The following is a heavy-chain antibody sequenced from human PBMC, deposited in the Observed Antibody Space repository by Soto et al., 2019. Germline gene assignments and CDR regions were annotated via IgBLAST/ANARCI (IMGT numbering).Heavy chain of an antibody. CDR2: INHRGNS. V-gene: IGHV4-38-2*01. J-gene: IGHJ4*02. Sequence: LSLTFDVSGYSISSGYYWAWVRQPPGKGMEWIGSINHRGNSYYNPSLKSRVTISVDTSKNQGSLKVTSVTAADTAVYYCVRSGDDYGSYIDYWGQGTLVTVSS. CDR1: GYSISSGYY. D-gene: IGHD4-17*01. CDR3: VRSGDDYGSYIDY.